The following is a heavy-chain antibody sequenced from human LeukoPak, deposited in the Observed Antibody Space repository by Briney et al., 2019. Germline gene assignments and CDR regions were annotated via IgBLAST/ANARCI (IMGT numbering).Heavy chain of an antibody. Sequence: PSETLSLTRTVSGGAISSGSYYWSWIRPPAGKGLEWIGRIYTSGSTNYNPSLRSRVTISVDTSKNQFSLKLSSVTAADTAVYYCARVVPAAIRGPYYYYYYMDVWGKGTTVTVSS. CDR3: ARVVPAAIRGPYYYYYYMDV. CDR1: GGAISSGSYY. D-gene: IGHD2-2*02. J-gene: IGHJ6*03. CDR2: IYTSGST. V-gene: IGHV4-61*02.